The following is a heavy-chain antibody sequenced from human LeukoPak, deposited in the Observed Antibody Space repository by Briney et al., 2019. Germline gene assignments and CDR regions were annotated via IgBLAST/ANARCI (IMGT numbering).Heavy chain of an antibody. CDR3: AKDREYDLWSGSEFDY. CDR2: ISASGDRA. V-gene: IGHV3-23*01. Sequence: GGSLRLSSATSGFAFNIYAMSWVRQAPGKGLEWVSGISASGDRAEYGDSVKGRFTISRDNSNDTLYLQMNSLRAVDTAVYFCAKDREYDLWSGSEFDYWGQGTRVTVSS. J-gene: IGHJ4*02. CDR1: GFAFNIYA. D-gene: IGHD3-3*01.